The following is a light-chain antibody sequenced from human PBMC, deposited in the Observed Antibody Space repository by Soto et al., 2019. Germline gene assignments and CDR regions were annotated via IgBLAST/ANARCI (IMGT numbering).Light chain of an antibody. Sequence: DIQMTQSPSSLSASVGDRVTITCRASQSISRYLNWYQQKPGKAPQLLIYTTSSLQSGVPSRFSGSGSGTDFTLTISSLQTEDFATFYCQHTYKTPWTFGQGTTVEIK. J-gene: IGKJ1*01. CDR2: TTS. V-gene: IGKV1-39*01. CDR3: QHTYKTPWT. CDR1: QSISRY.